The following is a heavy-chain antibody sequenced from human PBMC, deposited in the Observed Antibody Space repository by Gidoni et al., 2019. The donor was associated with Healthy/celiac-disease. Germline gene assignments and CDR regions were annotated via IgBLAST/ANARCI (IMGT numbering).Heavy chain of an antibody. J-gene: IGHJ5*02. V-gene: IGHV4-39*07. CDR3: ARDIVVVPAAISQNWFDP. Sequence: QLQLQESGPGLVTPSETLSLTCTVPGGSLRSSSYSWGWIRQPPGKGLEWIGSIYYSGSTYYNPSLKSRVTISVDTSKNQFSLKLSSVTAADTAVYYCARDIVVVPAAISQNWFDPWGQGTLVTVSS. CDR1: GGSLRSSSYS. CDR2: IYYSGST. D-gene: IGHD2-2*02.